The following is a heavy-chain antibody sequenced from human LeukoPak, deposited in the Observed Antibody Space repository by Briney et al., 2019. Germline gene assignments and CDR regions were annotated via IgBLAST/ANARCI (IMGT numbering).Heavy chain of an antibody. CDR2: ISSSSSYI. D-gene: IGHD2/OR15-2a*01. CDR1: GFTFSSYS. J-gene: IGHJ4*02. V-gene: IGHV3-21*01. Sequence: GGSLRLSCAASGFTFSSYSMNWVRQAPGKGLEWVSSISSSSSYIYYADSVKGRFTISRDNAKNSLYLQMNSLRAKDTGVYYCASDDFYHGPTGGQGNLVTVSS. CDR3: ASDDFYHGPT.